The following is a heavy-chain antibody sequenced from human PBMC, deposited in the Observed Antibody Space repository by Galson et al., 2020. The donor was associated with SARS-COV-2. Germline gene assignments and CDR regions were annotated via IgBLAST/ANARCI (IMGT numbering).Heavy chain of an antibody. CDR3: AKRGDYSSTKRSVDFAS. CDR2: IIYNGATT. Sequence: VRQAPGKGLEWVSTIIYNGATTYYADSVKGRFTISRDNSKNTVYLQMNILRAEDTAVYYCAKRGDYSSTKRSVDFASWGQGTLVTVSS. V-gene: IGHV3-23*01. D-gene: IGHD6-13*01. J-gene: IGHJ4*02.